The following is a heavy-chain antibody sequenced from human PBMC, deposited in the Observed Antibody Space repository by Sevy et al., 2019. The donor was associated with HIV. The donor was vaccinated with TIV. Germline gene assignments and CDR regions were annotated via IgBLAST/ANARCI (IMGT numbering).Heavy chain of an antibody. Sequence: LSLTCAASGFTFSNYGMHWVRQAPGKGLEWVAVIWNDGSNKYYADSVKGRFTISRDNSKNTLYLQMNSLRVEDTAVYYCAKDVRYDSSGYFDYWGQGILVTVSS. CDR3: AKDVRYDSSGYFDY. J-gene: IGHJ4*02. D-gene: IGHD3-22*01. CDR2: IWNDGSNK. V-gene: IGHV3-33*06. CDR1: GFTFSNYG.